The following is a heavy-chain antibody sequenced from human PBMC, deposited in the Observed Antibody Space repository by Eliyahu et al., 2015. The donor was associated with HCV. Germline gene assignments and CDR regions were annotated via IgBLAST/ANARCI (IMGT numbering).Heavy chain of an antibody. D-gene: IGHD3-10*01. CDR1: GXTXTELS. CDR2: FXPEHGET. CDR3: ATDSLMVRGAYYQFAMDV. V-gene: IGHV1-24*01. Sequence: VQLAQSGAEVKXPGASVKVCCKVSGXTXTELSIHWXRXAPGKGLEWMGGFXPEHGETIYAQMLQGRVTMTEDTSTDTAYMELNSLRSEDTAVYYCATDSLMVRGAYYQFAMDVWGQGTTVTVSS. J-gene: IGHJ6*02.